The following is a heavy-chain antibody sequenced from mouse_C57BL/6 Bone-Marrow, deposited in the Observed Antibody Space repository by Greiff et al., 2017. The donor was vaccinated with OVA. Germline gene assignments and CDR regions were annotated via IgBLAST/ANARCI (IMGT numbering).Heavy chain of an antibody. CDR2: LYPYNGVY. CDR1: GYSFTGYY. J-gene: IGHJ2*01. D-gene: IGHD2-12*01. Sequence: VQLQQSGPELVKPGASVKISCKASGYSFTGYYMHWVKQSHGNILDWIGSLYPYNGVYSYNQKFKGKATLTVDKSSSTAYMELRSLTSEDSAVYYCARGPYSKTPFDNWGQGTTLTVSS. CDR3: ARGPYSKTPFDN. V-gene: IGHV1-31*01.